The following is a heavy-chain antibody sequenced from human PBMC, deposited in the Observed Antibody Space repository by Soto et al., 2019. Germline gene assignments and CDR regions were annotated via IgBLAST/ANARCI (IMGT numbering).Heavy chain of an antibody. D-gene: IGHD3-22*01. Sequence: PSETLSLTCTFSGGSISRGGYYWSWIRQHPGKGLEWIGYIYYSGSTYYNSSLKSRVTKSVDTSKNQFSLKLSSVTAADTAVYYCARVWDSSGPNFDYWGQGTLVTVS. CDR2: IYYSGST. CDR1: GGSISRGGYY. J-gene: IGHJ4*02. CDR3: ARVWDSSGPNFDY. V-gene: IGHV4-31*03.